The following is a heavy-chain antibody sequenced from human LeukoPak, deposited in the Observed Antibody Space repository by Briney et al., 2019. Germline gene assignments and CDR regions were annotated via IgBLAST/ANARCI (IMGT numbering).Heavy chain of an antibody. J-gene: IGHJ4*02. V-gene: IGHV1-46*01. D-gene: IGHD2-15*01. CDR1: GYTFTSYY. Sequence: ASVKVSCKASGYTFTSYYMHWVRQAPGQGLERMGIINPSGGSTNYAQKFQGRVTMTRDTSTSTVYMELSSLRSEDTAVYYCARVSCSGGSCYSSLDYWGQGTLVTVSS. CDR3: ARVSCSGGSCYSSLDY. CDR2: INPSGGST.